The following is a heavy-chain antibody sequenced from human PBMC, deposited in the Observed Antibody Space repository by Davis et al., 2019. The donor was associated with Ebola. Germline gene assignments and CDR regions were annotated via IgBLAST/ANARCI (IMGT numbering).Heavy chain of an antibody. Sequence: HTGGSLRLSCAASGFTFNNYHIHWVRQAPGKGLVWVSRIIPDGRSASYADSVKGRFTISRDNSKNTLYLQMNSLRAEDTAVYYCAKDPRWLQQPYWGQGTLVTVSS. D-gene: IGHD5-24*01. CDR3: AKDPRWLQQPY. CDR2: IIPDGRSA. CDR1: GFTFNNYH. V-gene: IGHV3-74*01. J-gene: IGHJ4*02.